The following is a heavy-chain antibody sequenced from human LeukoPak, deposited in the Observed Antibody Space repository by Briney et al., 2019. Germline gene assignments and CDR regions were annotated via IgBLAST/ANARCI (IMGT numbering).Heavy chain of an antibody. CDR1: GGSISSSSYY. D-gene: IGHD3-22*01. Sequence: SETLSLTCTVSGGSISSSSYYWGWIRQPPGKGLEWIGSIYYSGSTYYNPSLKSRVTISVDTSKNQFSLKLSSVTASDTAVYYCARHGADYYDSSGHLDYWGQGTLVTVSS. CDR2: IYYSGST. J-gene: IGHJ4*02. V-gene: IGHV4-39*01. CDR3: ARHGADYYDSSGHLDY.